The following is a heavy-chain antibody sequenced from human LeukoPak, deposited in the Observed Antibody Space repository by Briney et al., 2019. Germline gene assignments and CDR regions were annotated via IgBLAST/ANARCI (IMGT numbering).Heavy chain of an antibody. CDR3: ARTTGVSYYYYYMDV. V-gene: IGHV1-8*03. CDR2: MNPNSGNT. D-gene: IGHD1-1*01. Sequence: ASVKVSCKASGYTFTSYDINWVRQATGQGLEWMGWMNPNSGNTGYAQKFQGRVTITRNTSISTAYMELSSLRSEDTAVYYCARTTGVSYYYYYMDVWGKGTTVTISS. J-gene: IGHJ6*03. CDR1: GYTFTSYD.